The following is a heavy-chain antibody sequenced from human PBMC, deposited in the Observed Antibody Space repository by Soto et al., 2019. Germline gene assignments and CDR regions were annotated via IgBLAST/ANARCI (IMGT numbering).Heavy chain of an antibody. CDR1: GGSITNYY. CDR2: IHYSGYS. J-gene: IGHJ6*02. D-gene: IGHD3-10*01. CDR3: ARHGFGSLHGLVDV. Sequence: QVQLQESGPGLVKPSETLSLTCTVSGGSITNYYCSWFRQPPGKGLEWIGYIHYSGYSAYNLSLKRRVTMSMYKSKSQFSQRLEAVTATDTALYYCARHGFGSLHGLVDVWGQGTTVIVSS. V-gene: IGHV4-59*08.